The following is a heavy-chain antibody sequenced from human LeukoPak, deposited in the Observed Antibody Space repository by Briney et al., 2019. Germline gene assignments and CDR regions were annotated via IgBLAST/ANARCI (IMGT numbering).Heavy chain of an antibody. Sequence: GGSLRLSCAASGFSFSSYSMNWVRQAPGKGLEWVSYISSSSSTIYYADSVKGRFTISRDNAKNSLYLQMNSLRAEDTAVYYCARLDGYYGSGPHWGQGTLVTVSS. CDR2: ISSSSSTI. CDR1: GFSFSSYS. J-gene: IGHJ4*02. V-gene: IGHV3-48*04. D-gene: IGHD3-10*01. CDR3: ARLDGYYGSGPH.